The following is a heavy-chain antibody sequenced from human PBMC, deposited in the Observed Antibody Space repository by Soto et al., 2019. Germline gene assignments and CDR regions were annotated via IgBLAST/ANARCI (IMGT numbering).Heavy chain of an antibody. D-gene: IGHD2-2*01. J-gene: IGHJ5*02. Sequence: ASVKVSCKASGYTFTGYYMHWVRQAPGQGLEWMGWINPNSGGTNYAQKFQGRVTMTWDTSISTAYMELSRLRSDDTAVYYCAGVYQLLPYNWFDPWGQGTLVTVSS. CDR3: AGVYQLLPYNWFDP. CDR1: GYTFTGYY. CDR2: INPNSGGT. V-gene: IGHV1-2*02.